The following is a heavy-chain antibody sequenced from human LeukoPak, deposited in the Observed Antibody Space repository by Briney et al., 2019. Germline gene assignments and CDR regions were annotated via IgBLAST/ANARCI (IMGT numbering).Heavy chain of an antibody. CDR1: GFTFSSYG. CDR2: IWYDGSNK. CDR3: AKGTRIAVATFDY. Sequence: PGGSLRLSCAAPGFTFSSYGMHWVRQAPGKGLEWVAVIWYDGSNKYYADSVKGRFTISRDNSKNTLYLQMNSLRAEDTAVYYCAKGTRIAVATFDYWGQGTLVTVSS. D-gene: IGHD6-19*01. V-gene: IGHV3-33*06. J-gene: IGHJ4*02.